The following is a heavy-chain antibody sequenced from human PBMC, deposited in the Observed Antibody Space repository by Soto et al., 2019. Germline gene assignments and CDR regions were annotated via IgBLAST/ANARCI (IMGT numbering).Heavy chain of an antibody. V-gene: IGHV3-23*01. J-gene: IGHJ4*02. CDR2: ISGSGGST. D-gene: IGHD5-12*01. Sequence: GGSLRLSCAASGFTFSSYAMSWVRQAPGKGLEWVSAISGSGGSTYYADSVKGRFTISRDNSKNTLYLQMNSLRAEDTAVYYCAKGSASGYDFGYYFDYWGQGTLVTVSS. CDR1: GFTFSSYA. CDR3: AKGSASGYDFGYYFDY.